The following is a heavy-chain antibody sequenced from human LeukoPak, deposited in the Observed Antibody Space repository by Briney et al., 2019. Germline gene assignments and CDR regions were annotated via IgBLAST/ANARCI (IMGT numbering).Heavy chain of an antibody. CDR3: ARAPSSGAVDY. D-gene: IGHD6-19*01. J-gene: IGHJ4*02. CDR1: GYTFTGYY. V-gene: IGHV1-2*02. Sequence: ASVKVSCKASGYTFTGYYMHWVRQAPGQGLEWMGWINPNSGGTNYAQKFQGRVTMTSDTSISTAYMELSRLSSDDTAVYYCARAPSSGAVDYWGQGTLVTVSS. CDR2: INPNSGGT.